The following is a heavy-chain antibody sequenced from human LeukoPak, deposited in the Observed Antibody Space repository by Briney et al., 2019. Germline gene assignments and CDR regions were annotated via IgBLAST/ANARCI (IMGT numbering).Heavy chain of an antibody. J-gene: IGHJ4*02. V-gene: IGHV5-51*01. CDR1: GYSFTSYW. Sequence: GESLKISCKGSGYSFTSYWIGWVRQMPGKGLEWMGIIYPGDSDTRYSPSFQGQVTISADKSISTAYLQWSSLKASDTAMYYCARQRITMVRGIYCFDYWGQGTLVTVSS. D-gene: IGHD3-10*01. CDR2: IYPGDSDT. CDR3: ARQRITMVRGIYCFDY.